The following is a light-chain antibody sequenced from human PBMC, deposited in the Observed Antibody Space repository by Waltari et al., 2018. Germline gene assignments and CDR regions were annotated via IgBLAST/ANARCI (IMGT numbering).Light chain of an antibody. J-gene: IGLJ3*02. V-gene: IGLV2-14*01. CDR1: SSDVGGYTY. Sequence: QSALTQPASVSGSPGQSIAISCTGTSSDVGGYTYVSWYQQHPGRAPKLRIYEVNKRPSGVSTRFSGSKSGNTASLTISGLQADDEAAYYCSSYTSSITWVFGGGTKLTVL. CDR2: EVN. CDR3: SSYTSSITWV.